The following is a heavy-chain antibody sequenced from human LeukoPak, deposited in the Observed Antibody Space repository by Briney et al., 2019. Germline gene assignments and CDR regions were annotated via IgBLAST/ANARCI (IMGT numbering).Heavy chain of an antibody. CDR2: IYYSGST. Sequence: SETLSLTCTVSGGSISSYYWSWIRQPPGKGLEWIGYIYYSGSTNYNPSLKSRVTISVDTSKNQFSLKLSSVTAADTAVYYCARDGPPYYFDYWGQGTLVTVSS. J-gene: IGHJ4*02. CDR3: ARDGPPYYFDY. CDR1: GGSISSYY. V-gene: IGHV4-59*01.